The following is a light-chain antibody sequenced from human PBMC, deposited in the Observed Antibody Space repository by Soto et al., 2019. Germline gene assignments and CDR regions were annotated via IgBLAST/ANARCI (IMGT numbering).Light chain of an antibody. Sequence: EIVLTQSPGTLSLSPGERATLSCRASQSVTSNSLGWYRQKPGQAPRLLIYGASARAAGIADRFSGSGSGKDFTLTISRLEPEDFAVYYCQQYGNSPITFGGGTKVQIK. CDR3: QQYGNSPIT. J-gene: IGKJ4*01. V-gene: IGKV3-20*01. CDR2: GAS. CDR1: QSVTSNS.